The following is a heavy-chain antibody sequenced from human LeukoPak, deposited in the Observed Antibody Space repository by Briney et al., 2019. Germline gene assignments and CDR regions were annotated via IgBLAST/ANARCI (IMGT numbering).Heavy chain of an antibody. D-gene: IGHD6-13*01. CDR3: ARGSDSSSWYGGWGHYYYYGMDV. J-gene: IGHJ6*02. CDR2: IYYSGST. V-gene: IGHV4-59*01. CDR1: GGSISSYY. Sequence: PSETLSLTCTVSGGSISSYYWSWIRQPPGKGLEWIGYIYYSGSTNYNPSLKSRVTISVDTSKNQFSLKLSSVTAADTAVYYCARGSDSSSWYGGWGHYYYYGMDVWGQGTTVTVSS.